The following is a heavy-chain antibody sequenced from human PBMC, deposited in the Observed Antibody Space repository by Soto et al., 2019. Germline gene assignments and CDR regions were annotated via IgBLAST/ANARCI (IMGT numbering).Heavy chain of an antibody. V-gene: IGHV4-4*07. J-gene: IGHJ5*02. CDR1: GGTISGYC. CDR2: IYSSGNT. CDR3: ARGQRFSDWFDP. D-gene: IGHD3-3*01. Sequence: SETLSLTCSVSGGTISGYCWTWIRQPAGKGLEWIGRIYSSGNTKYNPSLQSRVTMSLDTSNNQFSLRLTSVTAADTAVYYCARGQRFSDWFDPWGQGTLVTVSS.